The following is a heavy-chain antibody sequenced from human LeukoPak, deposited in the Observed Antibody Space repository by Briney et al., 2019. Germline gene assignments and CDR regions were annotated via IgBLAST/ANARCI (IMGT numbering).Heavy chain of an antibody. V-gene: IGHV3-23*01. CDR1: GFNFTSYL. Sequence: GGSLRLSCAASGFNFTSYLMTWVRQAPGKGLEWVSGISSFGGRTYYADSVKGRFTISRDNSKNTLYLQMSSLRADDTAVYYCAGAGVAGQVIDYWGQGTLVTVSS. D-gene: IGHD6-19*01. J-gene: IGHJ4*02. CDR3: AGAGVAGQVIDY. CDR2: ISSFGGRT.